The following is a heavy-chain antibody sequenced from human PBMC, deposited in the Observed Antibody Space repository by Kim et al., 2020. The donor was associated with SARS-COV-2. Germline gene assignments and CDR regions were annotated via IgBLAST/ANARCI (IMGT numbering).Heavy chain of an antibody. D-gene: IGHD4-17*01. J-gene: IGHJ4*02. CDR3: ATRPPPYGDFALDF. V-gene: IGHV3-15*01. Sequence: YAAPVKGRFAISRDDSKNTVYLQVNSLKIEDTAIYYCATRPPPYGDFALDFWGRGTLVTVSS.